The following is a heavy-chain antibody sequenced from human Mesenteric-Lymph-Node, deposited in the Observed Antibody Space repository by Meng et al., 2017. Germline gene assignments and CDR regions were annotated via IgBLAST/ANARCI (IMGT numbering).Heavy chain of an antibody. CDR2: IFSNDEK. CDR1: GFSLSNARMG. V-gene: IGHV2-26*03. Sequence: SGPTLVKPTETLTLTCTISGFSLSNARMGVSWIRQPPGKALEWLAHIFSNDEKSYSTSLKSRLTISKDTSKSQVVLTMTNMDPVDTATYYCARILRAYYDFWSGIYYFDYWGQGTLVTVSS. D-gene: IGHD3-3*01. J-gene: IGHJ4*02. CDR3: ARILRAYYDFWSGIYYFDY.